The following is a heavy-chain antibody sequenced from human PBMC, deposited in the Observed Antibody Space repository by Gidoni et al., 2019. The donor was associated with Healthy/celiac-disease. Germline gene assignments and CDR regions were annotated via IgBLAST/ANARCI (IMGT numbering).Heavy chain of an antibody. J-gene: IGHJ4*02. Sequence: EVQLVESGVGLVQPGGSLRLSCAASGFTFSSSELNWVRQAPGQGLEWVSYISSSGSNRYYGDSVKGRFTIARDNAKNSLYLQMNSLRAEDTAVYYCARARRITICGVVQTVGPQDYWGQGTLVTVSS. D-gene: IGHD3-3*01. V-gene: IGHV3-48*03. CDR2: ISSSGSNR. CDR3: ARARRITICGVVQTVGPQDY. CDR1: GFTFSSSE.